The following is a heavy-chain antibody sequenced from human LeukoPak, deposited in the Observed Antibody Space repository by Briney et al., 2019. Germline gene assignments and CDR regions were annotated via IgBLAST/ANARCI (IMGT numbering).Heavy chain of an antibody. Sequence: SETLSLTCAVYGGSFSGYYWSWIRQSPGKGLEWIGYIYYTGTSYNPSLKSRVTISADTSKNQFSLKLISVTAADTAVYYCASRKLGNDYWGQGTLVTVSS. CDR2: IYYTGT. D-gene: IGHD7-27*01. CDR1: GGSFSGYY. J-gene: IGHJ4*02. CDR3: ASRKLGNDY. V-gene: IGHV4-59*01.